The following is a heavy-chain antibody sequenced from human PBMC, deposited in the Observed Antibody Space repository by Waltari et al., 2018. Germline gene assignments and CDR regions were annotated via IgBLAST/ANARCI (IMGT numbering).Heavy chain of an antibody. CDR3: ARDYTGEGAFDI. D-gene: IGHD2-8*02. J-gene: IGHJ3*02. CDR1: GFTFTSYA. CDR2: SLDVNTY. V-gene: IGHV3-30-3*01. Sequence: QVQLVESGGGVVQPGGSLRLSCAASGFTFTSYAVHWVRQAPGKGLDWVAVSLDVNTYYYADSVKGRFTMSRDNSRKMVYLQMNSLRGEDTAVYYCARDYTGEGAFDIWGQGATVTVSS.